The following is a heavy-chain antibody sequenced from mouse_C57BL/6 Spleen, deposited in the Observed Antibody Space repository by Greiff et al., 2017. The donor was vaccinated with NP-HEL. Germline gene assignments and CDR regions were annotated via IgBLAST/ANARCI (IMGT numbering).Heavy chain of an antibody. CDR2: ISSGGSYT. CDR1: GFTFSSYG. V-gene: IGHV5-6*01. CDR3: ARVDYYGSSYEGFDY. J-gene: IGHJ2*01. Sequence: EVQLVESGGDLVKPGGSLKLSCAASGFTFSSYGMSWVRQTPDKRLEWVATISSGGSYTYYPASVKGRFTISRDNAKNTLYLQMSSLKSEDTAMYYCARVDYYGSSYEGFDYWGQGTTLTVSS. D-gene: IGHD1-1*01.